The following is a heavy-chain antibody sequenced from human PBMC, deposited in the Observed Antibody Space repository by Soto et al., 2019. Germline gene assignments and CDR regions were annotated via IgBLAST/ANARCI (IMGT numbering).Heavy chain of an antibody. CDR2: INPNSGGT. Sequence: SVKVSCKASGYTFTGYYMHWVRQAPVQGLEWMGWINPNSGGTNYAQKFQGRVTMTRDTSISTAYMELSRLRSDDTAVYYCARDLLWFGDTEGYYYYYGMDVWGQGTTVTV. D-gene: IGHD3-10*01. V-gene: IGHV1-2*02. J-gene: IGHJ6*02. CDR1: GYTFTGYY. CDR3: ARDLLWFGDTEGYYYYYGMDV.